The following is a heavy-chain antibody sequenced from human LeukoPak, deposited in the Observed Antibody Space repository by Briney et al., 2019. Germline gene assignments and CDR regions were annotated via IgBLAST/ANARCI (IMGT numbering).Heavy chain of an antibody. D-gene: IGHD1/OR15-1a*01. V-gene: IGHV3-7*01. Sequence: QPGGSLRLSCAASGFTFSDYWMSWVRQAPGKGLEWVANIKQDGSEKYYVDSVKGRFTISRDNAKNSLYLQMNSLRAEDTAVYYCAREPATGIFNNLDYYYMDVWGKGTTVTVSS. CDR3: AREPATGIFNNLDYYYMDV. CDR2: IKQDGSEK. CDR1: GFTFSDYW. J-gene: IGHJ6*03.